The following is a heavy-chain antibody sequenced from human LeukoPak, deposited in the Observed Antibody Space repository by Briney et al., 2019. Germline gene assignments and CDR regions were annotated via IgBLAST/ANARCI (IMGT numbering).Heavy chain of an antibody. CDR1: GCTFSSYE. CDR2: ISSSGSTI. D-gene: IGHD4-23*01. CDR3: ARDFYYGGAFDY. Sequence: GGSLRLSCAASGCTFSSYEMNWVRQAPGKGLEWVSYISSSGSTIYYADSVKGRFTISRDNAKNSLCLQMNSLRAEDTAVYYCARDFYYGGAFDYWGQGTLVTVSS. J-gene: IGHJ4*02. V-gene: IGHV3-48*03.